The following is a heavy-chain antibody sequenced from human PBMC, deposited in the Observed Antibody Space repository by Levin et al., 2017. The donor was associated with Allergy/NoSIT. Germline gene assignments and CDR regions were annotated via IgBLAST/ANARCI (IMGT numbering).Heavy chain of an antibody. V-gene: IGHV1-2*02. CDR2: INPNSGGT. CDR1: GYTFTGYY. J-gene: IGHJ4*02. D-gene: IGHD3-9*01. CDR3: ARSDILTGYIADY. Sequence: GESLKISCKASGYTFTGYYMHWVRQAPGQGLEWMGWINPNSGGTNYAQKFQGRVTMTRDTSISTAYMELSRLRSDDTAVYYCARSDILTGYIADYWGQGTLVTVSS.